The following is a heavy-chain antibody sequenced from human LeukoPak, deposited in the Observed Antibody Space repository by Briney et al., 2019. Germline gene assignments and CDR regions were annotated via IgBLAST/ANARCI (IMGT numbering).Heavy chain of an antibody. J-gene: IGHJ6*02. CDR2: INHSGST. Sequence: PSETLFLTCAVYGGSLSGYYWSWIRQPPGKGLEWIGEINHSGSTNYNPSLKSRVTISVDTSKNQFSLKLSSVTAADTAVYYCARDTTIFGVGYGMDVWGQGTTVTVSS. V-gene: IGHV4-34*01. D-gene: IGHD3-3*01. CDR1: GGSLSGYY. CDR3: ARDTTIFGVGYGMDV.